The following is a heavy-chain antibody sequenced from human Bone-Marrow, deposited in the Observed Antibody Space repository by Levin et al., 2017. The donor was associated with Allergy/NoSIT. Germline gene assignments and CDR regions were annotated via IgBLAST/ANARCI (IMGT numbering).Heavy chain of an antibody. D-gene: IGHD2-15*01. CDR2: IHLSGRT. J-gene: IGHJ4*02. V-gene: IGHV4-34*01. CDR3: ARRVVVAAIGY. Sequence: GSLRLSCAVYGTSLGGYYWTWVRQSPGKGLEWIGEIHLSGRTNYNPSLKSRVTISLDASKNQFSLRLNSVTAADTALYYCARRVVVAAIGYWGQGSLVTVSS. CDR1: GTSLGGYY.